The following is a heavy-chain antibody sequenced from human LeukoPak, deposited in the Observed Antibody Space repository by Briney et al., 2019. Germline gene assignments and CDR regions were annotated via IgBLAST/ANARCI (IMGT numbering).Heavy chain of an antibody. CDR1: GYTFSSYG. V-gene: IGHV1-18*01. D-gene: IGHD3-22*01. CDR2: ISAYNGNT. CDR3: ARDAAEDYYDSSGSFDY. J-gene: IGHJ4*02. Sequence: ASVKVSCKASGYTFSSYGISWVRQAPGQGLEWMGWISAYNGNTNYAQKLQGRVTMTTDTSTSTAYMELRSLRSDDTAVYYCARDAAEDYYDSSGSFDYWGQGTLVTVFS.